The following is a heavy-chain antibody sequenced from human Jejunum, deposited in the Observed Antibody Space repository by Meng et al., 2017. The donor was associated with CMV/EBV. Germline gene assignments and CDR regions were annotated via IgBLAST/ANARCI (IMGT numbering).Heavy chain of an antibody. D-gene: IGHD6-6*01. J-gene: IGHJ5*02. CDR2: INSHSGAT. V-gene: IGHV1-2*02. CDR3: LTYTSSSHSFGP. CDR1: GDTPPAEL. Sequence: SGDTPPAELMFWVRRAPGQGLEWMGWINSHSGATQYAQKFQGRVTMTRDTSISTVYMDLSSLRSDDTADYYCLTYTSSSHSFGPWGQGTLVTVSS.